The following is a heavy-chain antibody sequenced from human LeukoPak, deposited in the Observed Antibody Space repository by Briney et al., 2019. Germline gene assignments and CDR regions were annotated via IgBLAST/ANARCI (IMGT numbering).Heavy chain of an antibody. CDR3: ARVGSSPYYYYMDV. CDR1: GYTFTSYG. D-gene: IGHD6-6*01. V-gene: IGHV1-18*01. Sequence: ASVKVSCKASGYTFTSYGISWVRQAPGQGLEWMGWISAYNGNTNYAQKPQGRVTMTTDTSTSTAYMELRSLRSDDTAVYYCARVGSSPYYYYMDVWGKGTTVTVSS. CDR2: ISAYNGNT. J-gene: IGHJ6*03.